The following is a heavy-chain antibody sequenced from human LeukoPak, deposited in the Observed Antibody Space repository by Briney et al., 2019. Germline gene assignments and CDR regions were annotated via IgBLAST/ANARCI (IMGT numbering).Heavy chain of an antibody. Sequence: PSETLSLTCTVSGGSISSYYWSWIRQPPGKGLEWIGYIYYSGSTNYNPSLKSRVTISVDTSKNQFSLKLSSVTAADTAVYYCASYSSSGWFDPWGQGTLVTVSS. J-gene: IGHJ5*02. D-gene: IGHD6-6*01. CDR1: GGSISSYY. CDR3: ASYSSSGWFDP. V-gene: IGHV4-59*01. CDR2: IYYSGST.